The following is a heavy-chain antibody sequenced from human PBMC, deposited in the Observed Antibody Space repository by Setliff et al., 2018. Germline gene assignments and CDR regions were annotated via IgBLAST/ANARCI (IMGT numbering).Heavy chain of an antibody. CDR1: GGSFSDYY. CDR3: ARGDQLGLPI. J-gene: IGHJ3*02. V-gene: IGHV4-34*01. Sequence: PSETLSLTCAAHGGSFSDYYWTWIRQPPGKGLEWIGEINHSGSTKYSPSLESRVTMSVDPSKNQFSLKVTSVTGADTAVYYCARGDQLGLPIWGQGTKVTVSS. CDR2: INHSGST. D-gene: IGHD3-3*02.